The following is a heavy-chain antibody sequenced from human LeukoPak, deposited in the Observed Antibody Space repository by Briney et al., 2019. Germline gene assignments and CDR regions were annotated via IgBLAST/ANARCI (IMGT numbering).Heavy chain of an antibody. CDR1: GFTVSGNY. CDR2: IYSGGST. J-gene: IGHJ4*02. Sequence: PGGSLRLSCAASGFTVSGNYMSWVRQAPGKGLEWVSVIYSGGSTYYADSVKGRFTISRDNSKNTLYLQMNSLRAEDTAVYYCARGRGVGSSSGWVYFDYWGQGTLVTVSS. CDR3: ARGRGVGSSSGWVYFDY. D-gene: IGHD6-19*01. V-gene: IGHV3-66*01.